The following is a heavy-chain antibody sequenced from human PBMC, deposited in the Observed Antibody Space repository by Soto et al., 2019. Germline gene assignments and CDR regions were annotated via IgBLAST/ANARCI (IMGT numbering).Heavy chain of an antibody. Sequence: GGSLRLSCVASGFTFSFYTMDWVRQAPGKGLEWVSSIDATSSYIYHADSVKGRFTISRDSAKNSLYLQMNSLRAEDTAVYYCARDLSKFAFDIWGQGTMVTVSS. D-gene: IGHD3-16*01. J-gene: IGHJ3*02. CDR3: ARDLSKFAFDI. CDR1: GFTFSFYT. V-gene: IGHV3-21*01. CDR2: IDATSSYI.